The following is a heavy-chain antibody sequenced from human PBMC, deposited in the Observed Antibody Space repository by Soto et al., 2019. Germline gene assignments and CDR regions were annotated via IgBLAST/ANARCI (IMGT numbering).Heavy chain of an antibody. CDR3: ARSTQNLDY. CDR2: INSDGSST. V-gene: IGHV3-74*01. J-gene: IGHJ4*02. Sequence: EVQLVESGGGLVQAGGSLRLSCAASGFTFSSYWMHWVRQAPGKGRVRVSRINSDGSSTSYADSVRGRSTISRDNAKNTLYLQMNSLKAEDTAVYYCARSTQNLDYWGQGTLVTVSS. D-gene: IGHD1-1*01. CDR1: GFTFSSYW.